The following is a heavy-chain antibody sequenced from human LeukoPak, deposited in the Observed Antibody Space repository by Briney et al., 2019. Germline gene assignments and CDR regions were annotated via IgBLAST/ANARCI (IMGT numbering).Heavy chain of an antibody. D-gene: IGHD3-16*02. Sequence: GGSLRLSCAASGFTFSSYAMSWVRQAPGRGLEWVSAISGSGGSTYYADSVKGRFTTSRDNSKNTLHLQMDSLRAEDTAVYYCAKVLNGIMIAFGGVIIDYLGQGTQVTVSS. V-gene: IGHV3-23*01. CDR2: ISGSGGST. CDR1: GFTFSSYA. CDR3: AKVLNGIMIAFGGVIIDY. J-gene: IGHJ4*02.